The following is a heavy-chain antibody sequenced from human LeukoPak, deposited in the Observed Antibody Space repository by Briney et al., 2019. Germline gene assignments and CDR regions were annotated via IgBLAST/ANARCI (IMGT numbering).Heavy chain of an antibody. CDR2: ISSSSSYI. J-gene: IGHJ5*02. CDR1: GFTFSSYS. V-gene: IGHV3-21*01. CDR3: ARDSGAVVYAINWFDP. Sequence: PGGSLRLSCAASGFTFSSYSMNWVRQAPGKGLEWVSSISSSSSYIYYADSVKGRFTISRDNAKNSLYLQMNSLRAEDTAVYYCARDSGAVVYAINWFDPWGQGTLVTVSS. D-gene: IGHD2-8*02.